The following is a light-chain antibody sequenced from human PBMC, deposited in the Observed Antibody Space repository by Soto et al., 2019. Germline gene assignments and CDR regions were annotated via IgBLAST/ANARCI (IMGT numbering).Light chain of an antibody. V-gene: IGKV3-20*01. Sequence: IVLTHFPGTLSLSPGERATLSCRASQSVSNNYLAWYQQKPGQAPRLVIYGTSSRATGIPDRFSGSGSGTDFTLTISRLEPEDFAVYYCQQYGSLSWTFGQGTKVDIK. CDR3: QQYGSLSWT. CDR2: GTS. CDR1: QSVSNNY. J-gene: IGKJ1*01.